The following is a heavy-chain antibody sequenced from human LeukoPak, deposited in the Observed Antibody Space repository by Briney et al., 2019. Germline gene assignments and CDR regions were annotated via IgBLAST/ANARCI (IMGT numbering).Heavy chain of an antibody. Sequence: GGSLRLSCAASGFTFSTYSMNWVRQAPGKGLEWVSSISGSSSGYIYYADSLKGRFTISRDNAKSSLYLQMNSLRAEDTAIYYCAKDIRPGRSPYYFDYWGQGTLVTVSS. CDR2: ISGSSSGYI. V-gene: IGHV3-21*06. CDR3: AKDIRPGRSPYYFDY. CDR1: GFTFSTYS. J-gene: IGHJ4*02. D-gene: IGHD3-10*01.